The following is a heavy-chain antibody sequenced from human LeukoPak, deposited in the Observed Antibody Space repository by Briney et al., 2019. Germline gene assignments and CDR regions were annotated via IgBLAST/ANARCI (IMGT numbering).Heavy chain of an antibody. Sequence: SGGSLRLSCAASGFPFNYYAVTWVRQAPGKGLEWVSTVTVSDNNTYYADSLQGRFTLSGDRAKNTVFLQMDSLRVGDAAVYYCAMATSWYRIDHWGQGTLVTVSS. J-gene: IGHJ4*02. CDR3: AMATSWYRIDH. V-gene: IGHV3-23*01. CDR1: GFPFNYYA. D-gene: IGHD6-13*01. CDR2: VTVSDNNT.